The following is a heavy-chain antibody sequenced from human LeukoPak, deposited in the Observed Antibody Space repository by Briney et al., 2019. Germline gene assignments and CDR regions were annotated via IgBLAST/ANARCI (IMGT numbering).Heavy chain of an antibody. V-gene: IGHV4-39*01. CDR1: GGSISSSSYY. Sequence: SETLSLTCTVSGGSISSSSYYWGWIRQPPGKGLEWIGSIYYSGSTYYNPSLKSRVTISVDTSKNQFSLKLSSVTAADTAVYYCARSRYQLLENWFDPWGQGTLVTVFS. D-gene: IGHD2-2*01. J-gene: IGHJ5*02. CDR2: IYYSGST. CDR3: ARSRYQLLENWFDP.